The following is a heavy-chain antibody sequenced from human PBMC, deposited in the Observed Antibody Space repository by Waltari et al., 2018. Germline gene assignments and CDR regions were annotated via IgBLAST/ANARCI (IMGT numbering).Heavy chain of an antibody. J-gene: IGHJ5*02. Sequence: QITLKESGPTLVKPTQTLTLTCTFSGFSLSTSGVGVGWIRQPPGKALEWLALIYWDDDKRYSPSMKSRLTITKDTSKNPVVLTMTNMVPVDTAAYYCAHMGGIAARPGNWFDPWGQGTLVTVSS. CDR1: GFSLSTSGVG. V-gene: IGHV2-5*02. CDR3: AHMGGIAARPGNWFDP. CDR2: IYWDDDK. D-gene: IGHD6-6*01.